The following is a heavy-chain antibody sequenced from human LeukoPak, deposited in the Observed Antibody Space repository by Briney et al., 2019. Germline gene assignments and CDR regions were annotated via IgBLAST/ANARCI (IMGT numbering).Heavy chain of an antibody. CDR2: ISSSSSYI. D-gene: IGHD3-10*01. V-gene: IGHV3-21*01. CDR1: GFTFSSYS. Sequence: GGSLRLSCAASGFTFSSYSMNWVRQAPGKGLEWVSSISSSSSYIYYADSVKGRFTISRDNAKNSLYLQMNSLRAEDTAVYYCARDRYYYGSGSYLDDYWGQGTLVTVSS. CDR3: ARDRYYYGSGSYLDDY. J-gene: IGHJ4*02.